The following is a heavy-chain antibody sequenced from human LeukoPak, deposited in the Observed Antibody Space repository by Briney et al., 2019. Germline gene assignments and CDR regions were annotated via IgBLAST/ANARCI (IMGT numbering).Heavy chain of an antibody. Sequence: PSETLSLICTVSGGSISSYYWSWIRQPPGKGLEWIGYIYYSGSTNYNPSLKSRVTISVDTSKNQFSLKLSSVTAADTAVYYCARDRNDYGGNFFDYWGQGTLVTVSS. D-gene: IGHD4-23*01. CDR1: GGSISSYY. V-gene: IGHV4-59*01. CDR2: IYYSGST. J-gene: IGHJ4*02. CDR3: ARDRNDYGGNFFDY.